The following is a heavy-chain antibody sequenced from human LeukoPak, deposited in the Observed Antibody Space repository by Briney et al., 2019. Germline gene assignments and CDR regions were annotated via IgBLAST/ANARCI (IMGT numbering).Heavy chain of an antibody. CDR1: GFTFSGHW. CDR2: IKSDGSIT. CDR3: ARDRGFRAFDI. Sequence: PGGSLRLSCAASGFTFSGHWMYWVRQAPGKGLVWVSCIKSDGSITSYADTVKGRFTISRDNAKNTVYLQLNSLRVEDTAVYFCARDRGFRAFDIWGQGTMVTVSS. D-gene: IGHD3-16*01. J-gene: IGHJ3*02. V-gene: IGHV3-74*01.